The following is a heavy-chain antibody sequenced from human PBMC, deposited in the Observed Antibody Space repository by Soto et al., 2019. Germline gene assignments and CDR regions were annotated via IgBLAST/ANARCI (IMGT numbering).Heavy chain of an antibody. Sequence: AVYGDSFSTYYWSWIRQAPGKGLEWIGEISYSANTNFNPSLKSRVTMSVDTSKKQLSLNLTSVTAADTAVYYCARGRSSVASRPASRWFDPWGQGTLVTVSS. D-gene: IGHD6-6*01. CDR3: ARGRSSVASRPASRWFDP. J-gene: IGHJ5*02. CDR1: GDSFSTYY. CDR2: ISYSANT. V-gene: IGHV4-34*01.